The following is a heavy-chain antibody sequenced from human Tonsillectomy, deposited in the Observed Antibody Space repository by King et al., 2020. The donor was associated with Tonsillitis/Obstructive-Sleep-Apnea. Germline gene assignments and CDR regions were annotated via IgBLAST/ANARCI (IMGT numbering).Heavy chain of an antibody. V-gene: IGHV4-39*01. Sequence: LQLQESGPGLVRPSETVSLSCTVSGASINSRSYYWGWIRQPPGKGLEWIATIYYNGDTYYNPPLKSRVTMSVDTSMNQFSLRLSSVTAADTAVYYCARHTNAGHSDYYYMDVWGKGTTVTVSS. CDR1: GASINSRSYY. CDR2: IYYNGDT. D-gene: IGHD2-2*01. CDR3: ARHTNAGHSDYYYMDV. J-gene: IGHJ6*03.